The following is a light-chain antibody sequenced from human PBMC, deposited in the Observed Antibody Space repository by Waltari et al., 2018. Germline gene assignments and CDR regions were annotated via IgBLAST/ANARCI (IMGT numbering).Light chain of an antibody. V-gene: IGKV3-15*01. CDR1: QNIGTN. J-gene: IGKJ3*01. CDR3: QQFDKWPPIT. CDR2: GAS. Sequence: EVVLTQSPVTLPVSPGERVTLPCRASQNIGTNLAWYQHKPGQGPRLLIYGASTRATGVPARFSGSGSGTEFTLTISDLQSEDFAVYFCQQFDKWPPITFGPGTKVDVK.